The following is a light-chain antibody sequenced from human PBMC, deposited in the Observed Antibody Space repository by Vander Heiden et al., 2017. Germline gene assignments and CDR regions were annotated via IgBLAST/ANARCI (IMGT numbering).Light chain of an antibody. V-gene: IGLV1-44*01. CDR2: GNN. CDR1: SSDIGTNT. Sequence: QSVLTQPPSASGTPGQWLSISRSGSSSDIGTNTVNWYQQLPGTAPKLLIFGNNQRPSGVPDRFSGSKSGTSASLAISGLQSEDDADYYCAAWDDSLKTVVFGGGTKVTVL. J-gene: IGLJ2*01. CDR3: AAWDDSLKTVV.